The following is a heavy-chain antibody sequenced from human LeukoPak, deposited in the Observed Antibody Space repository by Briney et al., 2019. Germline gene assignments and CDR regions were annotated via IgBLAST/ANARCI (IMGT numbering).Heavy chain of an antibody. Sequence: GGSLRLSCAASGFTFDDYAMHWVRQAPGKGLEWVSGISWNSGSIGYADSVRGRFTISRDNAKNSLYLQMNSLRAEDTALYYCAKDGRAPSGYYNYWGQGTLVTVSS. CDR2: ISWNSGSI. CDR3: AKDGRAPSGYYNY. CDR1: GFTFDDYA. V-gene: IGHV3-9*01. D-gene: IGHD3-22*01. J-gene: IGHJ4*02.